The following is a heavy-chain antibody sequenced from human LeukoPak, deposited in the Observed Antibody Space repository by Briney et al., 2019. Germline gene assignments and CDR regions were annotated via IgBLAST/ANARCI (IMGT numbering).Heavy chain of an antibody. V-gene: IGHV4-61*02. CDR2: IYTSGSS. J-gene: IGHJ6*02. CDR3: ARGIDSGDYYAYYYGMDV. CDR1: GGSISSDSYH. D-gene: IGHD4-17*01. Sequence: SETLSLTCTVSGGSISSDSYHWIWHPPPDGQGLEWIRRIYTSGSSNYNPSLNSRITISVDTNKNQFSLMLISVTAAYAAVYYWARGIDSGDYYAYYYGMDVWGQGITVTVSS.